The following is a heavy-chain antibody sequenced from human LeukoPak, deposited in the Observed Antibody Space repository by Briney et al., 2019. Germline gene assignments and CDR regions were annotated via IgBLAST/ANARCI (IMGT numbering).Heavy chain of an antibody. V-gene: IGHV4-34*01. CDR3: ARTSIAVAGYDTFDI. CDR2: INHSGST. D-gene: IGHD6-19*01. Sequence: TSETLSLTCAVYGGSFSGYYWCWIRQPPGKGLEWIGEINHSGSTNYNPSLKSRVTISIDTSKNQFSLKLSSVTAADTAVYYCARTSIAVAGYDTFDIWGQGTVVTVSS. J-gene: IGHJ3*02. CDR1: GGSFSGYY.